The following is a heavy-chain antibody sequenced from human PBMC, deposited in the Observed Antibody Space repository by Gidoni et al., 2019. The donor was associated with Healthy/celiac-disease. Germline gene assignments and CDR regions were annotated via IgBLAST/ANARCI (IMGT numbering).Heavy chain of an antibody. V-gene: IGHV3-15*01. D-gene: IGHD5-18*01. J-gene: IGHJ6*02. CDR3: TTLNSYGAPWHYYYGMDV. CDR1: GFPFSNAW. Sequence: EVQLVESGGGLVKPGGSLRLSCAASGFPFSNAWMSWVRQAPGKGLEWVGRIKSKTDGGTTDYAAPVKGRFTISRDDSKNTLYLQMNSLKTEDTAVYYCTTLNSYGAPWHYYYGMDVWGQGTTVTVSS. CDR2: IKSKTDGGTT.